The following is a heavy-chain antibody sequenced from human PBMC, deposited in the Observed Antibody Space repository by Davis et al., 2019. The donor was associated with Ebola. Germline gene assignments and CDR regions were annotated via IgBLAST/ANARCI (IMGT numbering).Heavy chain of an antibody. CDR2: ISAYNGDT. V-gene: IGHV1-18*01. J-gene: IGHJ6*02. CDR1: GYTFNNYG. D-gene: IGHD1-7*01. CDR3: ARDLELRSYYYGMDV. Sequence: ASVQVSCKASGYTFNNYGVSWVRQAPGQGLEWMGWISAYNGDTNSAPRLQGRVTMTRDTSTSTVYMELSSLRSEDTAVYYCARDLELRSYYYGMDVWGQGTTVTVSS.